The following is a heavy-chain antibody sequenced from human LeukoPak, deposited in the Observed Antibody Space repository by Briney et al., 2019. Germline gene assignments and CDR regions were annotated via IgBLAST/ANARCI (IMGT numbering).Heavy chain of an antibody. D-gene: IGHD6-19*01. CDR1: GGSISSYY. CDR3: ARDYGDSSGWRPFDY. J-gene: IGHJ4*02. V-gene: IGHV4-59*01. Sequence: SETLSLTCTVSGGSISSYYWSWIRQPPGKGLEWIGYIYYSGSTNYNPSLKSRVTISVDTSKNQFSLKLSSVTAADTAVYYCARDYGDSSGWRPFDYWDQGTLVTVSS. CDR2: IYYSGST.